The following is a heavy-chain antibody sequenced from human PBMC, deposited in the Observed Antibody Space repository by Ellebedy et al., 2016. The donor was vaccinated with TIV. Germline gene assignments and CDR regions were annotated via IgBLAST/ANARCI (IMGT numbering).Heavy chain of an antibody. J-gene: IGHJ5*02. CDR1: GGSLSAYY. D-gene: IGHD6-13*01. CDR2: INHSGDT. CDR3: ATGEPVSTSWFINWFDP. V-gene: IGHV4-34*01. Sequence: MPSETLSLTCAVYGGSLSAYYWSWIRQPPGKGLEWIGEINHSGDTNYNPSLESRVTISVATSTNQFSLNLSSVTAADTAVYYCATGEPVSTSWFINWFDPWGQGSLVTVSS.